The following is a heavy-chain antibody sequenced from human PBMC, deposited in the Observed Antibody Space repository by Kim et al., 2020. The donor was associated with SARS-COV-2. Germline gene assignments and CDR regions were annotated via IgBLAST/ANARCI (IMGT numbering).Heavy chain of an antibody. D-gene: IGHD4-17*01. CDR2: IYYSGST. CDR1: GGSISSYY. V-gene: IGHV4-59*08. CDR3: ARVVKKMFYGDEGEIDY. J-gene: IGHJ4*02. Sequence: SETLSLTCTVSGGSISSYYWSWIRQPPGKGLEWIGYIYYSGSTNYNPSLKSRVTISVDTSKNQFSLKLSSVTAADTAVYYCARVVKKMFYGDEGEIDYWGQGTLVTVSS.